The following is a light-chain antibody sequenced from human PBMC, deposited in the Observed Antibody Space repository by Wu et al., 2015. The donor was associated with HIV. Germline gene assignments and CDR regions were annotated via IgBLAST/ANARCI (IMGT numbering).Light chain of an antibody. V-gene: IGKV1-39*01. CDR2: AVS. Sequence: DIQMTQSPSSLSASVGDRVTITCRASQNIENYLNWYQQKLGKAPKLLIYAVSTLQGGVPSRFSGSGSGTHFTLTISSLQPEDFATYYCQQSYSTLSWTFGQGTKVEIK. CDR1: QNIENY. J-gene: IGKJ1*01. CDR3: QQSYSTLSWT.